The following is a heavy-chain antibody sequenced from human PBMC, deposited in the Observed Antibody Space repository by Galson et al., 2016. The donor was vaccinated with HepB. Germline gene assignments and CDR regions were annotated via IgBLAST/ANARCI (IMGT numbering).Heavy chain of an antibody. CDR1: GGSINTNNFY. D-gene: IGHD6-19*01. CDR2: IYYSGTT. CDR3: ARHGPVSRTYYTMDV. J-gene: IGHJ6*04. V-gene: IGHV4-39*01. Sequence: SETLSLTCNVSGGSINTNNFYWGWVRQPPGKGLEWVGSIYYSGTTHFNPSLKSRVTMSVDTAKSQFSLRLNSMTAADTAVYYCARHGPVSRTYYTMDVWGNGTTVTVSS.